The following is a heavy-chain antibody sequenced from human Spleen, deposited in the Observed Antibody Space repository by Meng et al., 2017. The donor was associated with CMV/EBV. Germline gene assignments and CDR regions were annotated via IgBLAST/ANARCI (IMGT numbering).Heavy chain of an antibody. CDR1: GFTVSSNY. Sequence: GESLKISCAASGFTVSSNYMSWVRQAPGKGLEWVSVIYSGGSTYYADSVKGRFTISRDNSKNTLYLQMNSMRAEDTAVYYCARDRRGAMVRGFYYYGMDVWGQGTTVTVSS. D-gene: IGHD3-10*01. CDR2: IYSGGST. J-gene: IGHJ6*02. CDR3: ARDRRGAMVRGFYYYGMDV. V-gene: IGHV3-53*01.